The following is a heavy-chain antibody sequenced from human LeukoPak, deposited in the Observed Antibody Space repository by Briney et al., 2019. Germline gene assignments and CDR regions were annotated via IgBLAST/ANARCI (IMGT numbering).Heavy chain of an antibody. J-gene: IGHJ3*02. CDR1: GFTFSSYA. CDR2: ISGSGGST. D-gene: IGHD3-22*01. V-gene: IGHV3-23*01. CDR3: ARGAYYFDSSGYSGAFDI. Sequence: GGSLRLSCAASGFTFSSYAMSWVRQAPGKGLEWVSAISGSGGSTYYADSVKGRFTISRDNSKNTLYLQMNSLRAEDTAVYYCARGAYYFDSSGYSGAFDIWGQGTMVIVSS.